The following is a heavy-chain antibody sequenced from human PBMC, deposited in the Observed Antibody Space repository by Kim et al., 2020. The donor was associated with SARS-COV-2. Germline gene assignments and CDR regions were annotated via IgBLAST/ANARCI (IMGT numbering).Heavy chain of an antibody. Sequence: TYYGDSVKGRCTISRDNSENPLYLQMSSLGADDTAVYYCAKDARLLGSYWGQGTLVTVSS. CDR3: AKDARLLGSY. CDR2: T. V-gene: IGHV3-23*01. D-gene: IGHD2-15*01. J-gene: IGHJ4*02.